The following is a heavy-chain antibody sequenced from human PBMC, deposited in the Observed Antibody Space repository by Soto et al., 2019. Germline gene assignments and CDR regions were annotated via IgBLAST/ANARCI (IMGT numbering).Heavy chain of an antibody. CDR1: GFTFNIYG. V-gene: IGHV3-30*18. CDR3: AKDQASGQGSFDS. Sequence: GGSLRLSCAASGFTFNIYGMHWVRQAPDKGLEWVALISYDGSNQYYADSVKGRFAISRDNSKNTLFLQMNSLSADDTAVYYCAKDQASGQGSFDSWGQGTLVTVSS. CDR2: ISYDGSNQ. J-gene: IGHJ4*02.